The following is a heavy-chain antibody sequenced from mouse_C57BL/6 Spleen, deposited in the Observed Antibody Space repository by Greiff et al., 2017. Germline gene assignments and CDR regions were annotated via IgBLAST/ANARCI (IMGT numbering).Heavy chain of an antibody. CDR2: ISDGGSYT. Sequence: EVQVVESGGGLVKPGGSLKLSCAASGFTFSSYAMSWVRQTPEKRLEWVATISDGGSYTYYPDNVKGRFTISRDNAKNNLYLQMSHLKSEDTAMYYCARDRWLLNAMDYWGQGTSVTVSS. CDR1: GFTFSSYA. CDR3: ARDRWLLNAMDY. V-gene: IGHV5-4*01. J-gene: IGHJ4*01. D-gene: IGHD2-3*01.